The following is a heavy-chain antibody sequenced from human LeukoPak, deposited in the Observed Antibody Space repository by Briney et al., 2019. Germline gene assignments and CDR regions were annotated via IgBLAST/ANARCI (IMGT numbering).Heavy chain of an antibody. CDR2: IYYSGST. V-gene: IGHV4-59*08. J-gene: IGHJ3*02. CDR1: GGSISSYY. Sequence: PSETLSLTCTVSGGSISSYYWSWIRQPPGKGLEWIGYIYYSGSTNYNPSLKSRVTTSVDTSKNQFSLKLSSVTAADTAVYYCASISCSGGSCYSGDAFDIWGQGTMVTVSS. CDR3: ASISCSGGSCYSGDAFDI. D-gene: IGHD2-15*01.